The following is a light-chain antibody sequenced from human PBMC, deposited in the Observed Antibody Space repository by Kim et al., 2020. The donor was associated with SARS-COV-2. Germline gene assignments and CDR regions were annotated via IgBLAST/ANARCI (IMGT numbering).Light chain of an antibody. Sequence: LSPGERATLSCRASQRVGNYLAWYQQKPGQAPRLLIYDASNRATGIPARFSGSGSGADFTLTISSLEPEDFAVYYCQQRSNWPLTFGGGTKVDIK. J-gene: IGKJ4*01. CDR2: DAS. V-gene: IGKV3-11*01. CDR3: QQRSNWPLT. CDR1: QRVGNY.